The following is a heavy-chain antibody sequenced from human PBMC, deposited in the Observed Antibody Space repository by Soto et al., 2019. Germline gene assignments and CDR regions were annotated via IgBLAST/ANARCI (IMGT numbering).Heavy chain of an antibody. D-gene: IGHD3-10*01. CDR2: ISGSGSFT. J-gene: IGHJ4*02. CDR3: AKIPTGSGSSKFDY. Sequence: PGGSLRLSCSTSGFTFSTYAMNWVRQAPGKGLEWISAISGSGSFTHYADSVRGRFTISRDNSQNQLYLQMNNLRGDDTAMYYCAKIPTGSGSSKFDYWGQGIQVTVSS. CDR1: GFTFSTYA. V-gene: IGHV3-23*01.